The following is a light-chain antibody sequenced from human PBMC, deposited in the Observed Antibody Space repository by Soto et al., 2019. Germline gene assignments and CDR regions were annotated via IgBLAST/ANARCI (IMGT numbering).Light chain of an antibody. V-gene: IGLV2-14*01. CDR1: SSDVGDYND. Sequence: QSALTQPASVSGSPGQSITISCTGTSSDVGDYNDVAWYQHYPGKAPKLIIYEVSYRPSGVSTRFSGSKSGNTASLTISGLQAEDEADYYCSSYTTSSVFFGGGTQLTVL. J-gene: IGLJ2*01. CDR3: SSYTTSSVF. CDR2: EVS.